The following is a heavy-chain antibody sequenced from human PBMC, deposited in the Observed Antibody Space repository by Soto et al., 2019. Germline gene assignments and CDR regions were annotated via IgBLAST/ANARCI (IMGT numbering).Heavy chain of an antibody. CDR2: ISAYNGNT. CDR1: GYTFTNYG. CDR3: ARDSPPVDY. J-gene: IGHJ4*02. V-gene: IGHV1-18*01. Sequence: QVQLVQSGAEVKKPGASVKVSCKASGYTFTNYGISWVRQAPGQGLEWMGWISAYNGNTKDAQKRQGRVTMTTDTSPSTAYMERRSLRSDDTAVYYCARDSPPVDYWGQGTLVTVSS.